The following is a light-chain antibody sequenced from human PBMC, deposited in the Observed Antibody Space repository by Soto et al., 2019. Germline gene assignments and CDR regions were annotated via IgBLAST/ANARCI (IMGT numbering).Light chain of an antibody. V-gene: IGKV3-20*01. Sequence: EIVLTQSPGTLSLSPGERATLSCRASQSVSSSYLAWYQQKPGQAPRLLIYGASSRATGIPDRFSGSGSGTDFTLTISRLEPEDFAVYYCQHYGSSPWTFGQGPNVDIK. J-gene: IGKJ1*01. CDR1: QSVSSSY. CDR2: GAS. CDR3: QHYGSSPWT.